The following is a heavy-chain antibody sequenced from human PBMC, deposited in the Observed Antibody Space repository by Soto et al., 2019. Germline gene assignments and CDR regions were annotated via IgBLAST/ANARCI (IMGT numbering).Heavy chain of an antibody. J-gene: IGHJ4*02. D-gene: IGHD5-12*01. V-gene: IGHV4-59*01. CDR1: GGSISSYY. CDR2: IYYSGST. Sequence: QVQLQESGPGLVKPSETLSLTCTVSGGSISSYYWSWIRQPPGKGLEWIGCIYYSGSTNYNPSLKSRVTISVDTSKNQFSLNLRSVTAADTAVYYCARGRWLQLIYFDYWGQGTLVTVS. CDR3: ARGRWLQLIYFDY.